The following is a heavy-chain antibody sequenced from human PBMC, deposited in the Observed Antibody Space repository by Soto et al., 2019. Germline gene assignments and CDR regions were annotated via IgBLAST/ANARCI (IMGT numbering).Heavy chain of an antibody. J-gene: IGHJ4*02. Sequence: PSETLSLTCTVSGGSISSGGYYWSWIRQHPGKGLEWIGYIYYSGSTYYNPSLKSRVTISVDTSKNQFSLKLSSVTAADTAVYYCARGVVATIGFVDYWGQGTLVTVSS. V-gene: IGHV4-31*03. CDR3: ARGVVATIGFVDY. D-gene: IGHD5-12*01. CDR2: IYYSGST. CDR1: GGSISSGGYY.